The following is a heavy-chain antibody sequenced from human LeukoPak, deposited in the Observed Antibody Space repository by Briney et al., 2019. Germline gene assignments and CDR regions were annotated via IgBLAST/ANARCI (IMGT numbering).Heavy chain of an antibody. CDR1: GFTFSDYY. CDR2: ISSSSSYT. D-gene: IGHD2-15*01. V-gene: IGHV3-11*06. CDR3: ARAQRYCSGGSCYFDY. Sequence: GGSLRLSCAASGFTFSDYYMSWIRQAPGKGLEWVSYISSSSSYTNYADSVKGRFTISRDNAKNSLYLQMNSLRAEDTAVYNCARAQRYCSGGSCYFDYWGQGTLVTVSS. J-gene: IGHJ4*02.